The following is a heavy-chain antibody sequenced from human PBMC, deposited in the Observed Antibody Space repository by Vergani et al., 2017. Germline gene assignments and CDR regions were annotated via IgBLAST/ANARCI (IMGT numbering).Heavy chain of an antibody. D-gene: IGHD6-19*01. Sequence: QVQLQESGPGLVKPSETLSLICSVSGGSMSGYYWSWIRQPPGKELEWIGYMYHSGSTNYNPSLETRVTISGDTSKNQFSLKLTSVTAADTAVYYCASDTHSGQRADRWGQGILVTVTS. CDR1: GGSMSGYY. CDR2: MYHSGST. J-gene: IGHJ5*02. CDR3: ASDTHSGQRADR. V-gene: IGHV4-59*01.